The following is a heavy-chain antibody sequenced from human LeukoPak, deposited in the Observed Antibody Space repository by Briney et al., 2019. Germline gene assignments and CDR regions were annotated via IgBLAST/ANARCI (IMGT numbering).Heavy chain of an antibody. CDR3: ARDSARAGGYYSYFDY. Sequence: GASVKVSCKASGYTFTSYYMHWVRQAPGQGLEWMGIINPSGGSTSYAQKFQGRVTMTRDTSTSTVYMELSSLRSEDTAVYYCARDSARAGGYYSYFDYWGQGTLVTVSS. CDR1: GYTFTSYY. J-gene: IGHJ4*02. CDR2: INPSGGST. V-gene: IGHV1-46*01. D-gene: IGHD3-3*01.